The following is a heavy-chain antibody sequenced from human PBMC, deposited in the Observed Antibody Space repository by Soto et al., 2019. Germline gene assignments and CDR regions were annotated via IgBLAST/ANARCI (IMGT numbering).Heavy chain of an antibody. D-gene: IGHD3-16*01. CDR1: GGSISSGGYY. V-gene: IGHV4-31*03. CDR3: ARVGAIHCFDP. J-gene: IGHJ5*02. Sequence: QVQLQESGPGLVKPSQTLSLTCTVSGGSISSGGYYWSWIRQHPGKGLEWIGYIYYSGSTYYNPSHQSRVTILVDTSKTQFSLKLSSVTAADTAVYYCARVGAIHCFDPWGQGTLVTVSS. CDR2: IYYSGST.